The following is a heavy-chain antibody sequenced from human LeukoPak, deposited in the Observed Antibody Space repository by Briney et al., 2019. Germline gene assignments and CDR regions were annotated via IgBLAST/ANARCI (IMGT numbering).Heavy chain of an antibody. CDR2: IYNSGTE. Sequence: PGRSLRLSCAVSGFPVSSNYMAWVRQAPGKGLECVSVIYNSGTEFYADSVKGRFVISRDNSKKTVDLQMNSLRVEDTAVYYCARVRGDWGRRYILQGWFFDVWGRGSLVTVSS. CDR3: ARVRGDWGRRYILQGWFFDV. J-gene: IGHJ2*01. V-gene: IGHV3-66*01. D-gene: IGHD7-27*01. CDR1: GFPVSSNY.